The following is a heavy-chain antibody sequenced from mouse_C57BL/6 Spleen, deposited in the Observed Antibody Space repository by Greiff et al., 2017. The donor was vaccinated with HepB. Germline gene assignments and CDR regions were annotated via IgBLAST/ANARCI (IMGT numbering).Heavy chain of an antibody. CDR3: ARSGLLDYGNLYYFDY. V-gene: IGHV1-66*01. CDR1: GYSFTSYY. D-gene: IGHD2-1*01. J-gene: IGHJ2*01. Sequence: QVQLQQSGPELVKPGASVKISCKASGYSFTSYYIHWVKQRPGQGLEWIGWIYPGSGNTKYNEKFKGKATLTADTSSSTAYMQLSSLTSEDSAVYYCARSGLLDYGNLYYFDYWGQGTTLTVSS. CDR2: IYPGSGNT.